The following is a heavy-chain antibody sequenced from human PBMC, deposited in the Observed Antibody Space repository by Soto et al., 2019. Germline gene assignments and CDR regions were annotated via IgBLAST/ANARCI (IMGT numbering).Heavy chain of an antibody. Sequence: QVQLVQSGAEVKKPGSSVKVSCKASGGTFSSYAISWVRQAPGQGLEWMGGIIPIFGTANYAQKFQGRVTITADESTSTAYMELSSLRSEDTAVYYCARDAADTRAVYYYGMDVWGQGTTVTVSS. CDR1: GGTFSSYA. CDR3: ARDAADTRAVYYYGMDV. V-gene: IGHV1-69*01. J-gene: IGHJ6*02. CDR2: IIPIFGTA. D-gene: IGHD6-25*01.